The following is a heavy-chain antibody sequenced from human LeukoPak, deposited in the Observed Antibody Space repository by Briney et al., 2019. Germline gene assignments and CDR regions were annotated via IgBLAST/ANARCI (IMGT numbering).Heavy chain of an antibody. CDR2: ISVINSGNT. Sequence: ASVKVSCKASGYTFSSYGINWVRQAPGQGLEWMGWISVINSGNTRYAQNFQGRLTMTTDTSTTTAYMELRSLRSDDTAVYYCARDTGSGVFDYWGQGTLVTVSS. CDR3: ARDTGSGVFDY. V-gene: IGHV1-18*01. D-gene: IGHD2-15*01. CDR1: GYTFSSYG. J-gene: IGHJ4*02.